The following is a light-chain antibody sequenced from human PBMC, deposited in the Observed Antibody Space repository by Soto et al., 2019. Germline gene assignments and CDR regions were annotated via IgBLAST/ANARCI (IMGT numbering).Light chain of an antibody. CDR2: DAS. Sequence: DIQLTQTPSTFSAPVGDEVTITCRASQTISRWLAWYQQKPGRAPKLLIYDASTLESGVPSRFSGSGSETEFTLTISRLQPDDFATYFCHSRAFGQGTRLEI. J-gene: IGKJ5*01. CDR1: QTISRW. V-gene: IGKV1-5*01. CDR3: HSRA.